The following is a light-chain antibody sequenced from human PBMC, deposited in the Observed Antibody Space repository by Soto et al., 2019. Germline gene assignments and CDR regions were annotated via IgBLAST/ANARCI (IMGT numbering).Light chain of an antibody. Sequence: QSALTQPPSASGSPGQSVTISCTGTSSDIGGYNSVSWYQQHPGKAPKLMIYEVNKRPLGVPERFSGSKSGNTGSLTVSGLQADDEADYYCSSSVGTNSFVLFGGGTKVTVL. J-gene: IGLJ3*02. CDR1: SSDIGGYNS. CDR3: SSSVGTNSFVL. V-gene: IGLV2-8*01. CDR2: EVN.